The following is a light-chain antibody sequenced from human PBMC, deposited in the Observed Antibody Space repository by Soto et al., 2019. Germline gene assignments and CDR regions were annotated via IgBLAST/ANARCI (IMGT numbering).Light chain of an antibody. CDR3: SSYAGSSPLYV. J-gene: IGLJ1*01. CDR2: EVT. CDR1: SSDVGGYKF. V-gene: IGLV2-14*01. Sequence: QSALTQPASVSGSPGQSITISCTGTSSDVGGYKFVSWYQQHPGKVPKLLIYEVTNRPSGVSNRFSGSKSGNTASLTISGLQAEDEAYYYCSSYAGSSPLYVFGTGTKVTVL.